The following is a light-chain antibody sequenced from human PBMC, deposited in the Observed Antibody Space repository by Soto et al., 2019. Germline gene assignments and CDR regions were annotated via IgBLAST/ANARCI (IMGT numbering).Light chain of an antibody. CDR3: QVWDSSSDHYV. CDR1: NIVSKS. J-gene: IGLJ1*01. Sequence: SSELTQPPSVSVAPGKTARITCGGNNIVSKSVHWYRQRPGQAPVLVIYYDSDRPSGIPERFSGSNSGNTATLTISRVEAGDEADYYCQVWDSSSDHYVFGTGTKVTVL. CDR2: YDS. V-gene: IGLV3-21*04.